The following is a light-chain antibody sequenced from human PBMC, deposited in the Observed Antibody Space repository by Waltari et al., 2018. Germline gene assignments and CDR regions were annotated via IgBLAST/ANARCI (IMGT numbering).Light chain of an antibody. CDR3: CSYAGGTAYV. Sequence: SALTQPASVSGSPGQSITISCTGPSSDIGTYNFVSWYQEYPGNAPKLIIYEATKRPSGVSDRFSASKSGNTASLTISGLQADDEADYSCCSYAGGTAYVFGTGTRVTVL. CDR1: SSDIGTYNF. CDR2: EAT. J-gene: IGLJ1*01. V-gene: IGLV2-23*01.